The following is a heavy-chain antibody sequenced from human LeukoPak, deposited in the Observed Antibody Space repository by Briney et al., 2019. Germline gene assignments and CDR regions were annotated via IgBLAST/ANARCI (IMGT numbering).Heavy chain of an antibody. J-gene: IGHJ4*02. V-gene: IGHV3-30-3*01. CDR2: ISYDGSNK. D-gene: IGHD3-22*01. CDR1: GFTFSSYA. CDR3: ASWAYYPSFDY. Sequence: PGRSLRLSCAASGFTFSSYAMHWVRQAPGKGLEWVAVISYDGSNKYYAGSVRGRFTISRDNSKNTLYLQMNSLRAEDTAVYYCASWAYYPSFDYWGQGTLVTVSS.